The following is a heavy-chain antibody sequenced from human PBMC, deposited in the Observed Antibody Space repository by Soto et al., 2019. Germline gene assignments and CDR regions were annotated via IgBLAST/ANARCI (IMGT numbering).Heavy chain of an antibody. CDR3: ARGYCSSTSCYASDYYYYGMDV. J-gene: IGHJ6*02. V-gene: IGHV1-46*01. Sequence: ASVKVSCKASGYTFTSYYMHWVRQAPGQRLEWMGIINPSGGRKSYAQKFQGRVTMTRDTSTSTVYMELSSLRSEDTAVYYCARGYCSSTSCYASDYYYYGMDVWGQGTTVTVSS. CDR1: GYTFTSYY. CDR2: INPSGGRK. D-gene: IGHD2-2*01.